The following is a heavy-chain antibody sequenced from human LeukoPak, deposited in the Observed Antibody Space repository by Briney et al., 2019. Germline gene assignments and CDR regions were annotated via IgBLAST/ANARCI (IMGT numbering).Heavy chain of an antibody. CDR1: GGSISSGGYS. Sequence: SQTLSVTCAVSGGSISSGGYSWSWIRQPPGKGLEWIGYIYHSGSTYYNPSLKSRVTISVDRSKNQFSLKLSSVTAADTAVYYCARGEGSYWGQGTLVTVSS. J-gene: IGHJ4*02. CDR2: IYHSGST. V-gene: IGHV4-30-2*01. D-gene: IGHD3-16*01. CDR3: ARGEGSY.